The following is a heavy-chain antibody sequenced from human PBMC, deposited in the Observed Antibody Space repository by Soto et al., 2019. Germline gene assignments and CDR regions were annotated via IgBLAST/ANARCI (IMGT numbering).Heavy chain of an antibody. Sequence: ASVKVSCKASGYTFTSYGISWVRQAPGQGLEWMGWISAYNGNTNYAQKLQGRVTMTTDTSTSTAYMELRSLRSDDTAVHYCARDLTSDYYDSSGYGDAFDIWGQGTMVTVSS. D-gene: IGHD3-22*01. J-gene: IGHJ3*02. CDR2: ISAYNGNT. CDR1: GYTFTSYG. CDR3: ARDLTSDYYDSSGYGDAFDI. V-gene: IGHV1-18*01.